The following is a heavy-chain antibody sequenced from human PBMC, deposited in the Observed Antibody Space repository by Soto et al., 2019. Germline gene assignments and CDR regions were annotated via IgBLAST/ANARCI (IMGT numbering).Heavy chain of an antibody. D-gene: IGHD3-22*01. V-gene: IGHV1-18*01. Sequence: GASVKVSCKTSGDTFTAYGLAWLRQAPGQRPEWMGWVSTNNADTNYAQKFQGRVSMTSDRSTTTTYMELRSLRSDDTAIYYCARGLSTDSSAYYSFAYWGQGTLVTVSS. CDR3: ARGLSTDSSAYYSFAY. CDR1: GDTFTAYG. J-gene: IGHJ4*02. CDR2: VSTNNADT.